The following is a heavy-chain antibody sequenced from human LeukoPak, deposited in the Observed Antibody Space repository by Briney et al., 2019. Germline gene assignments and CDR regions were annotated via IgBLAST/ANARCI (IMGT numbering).Heavy chain of an antibody. CDR1: GFTFDDYG. Sequence: GGSLRLSCAASGFTFDDYGMSWVRQAPGKGLEWVANIKQDGSEKYYVDSVKGRFTISRDNAKNSLYLQMNSLRAEDTAVYYCARPLGYCSGGSCYLDYWGQGTLVTVSS. CDR2: IKQDGSEK. D-gene: IGHD2-15*01. J-gene: IGHJ4*02. V-gene: IGHV3-7*05. CDR3: ARPLGYCSGGSCYLDY.